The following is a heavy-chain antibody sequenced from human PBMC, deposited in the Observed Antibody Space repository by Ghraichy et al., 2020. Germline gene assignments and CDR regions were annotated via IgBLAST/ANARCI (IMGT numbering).Heavy chain of an antibody. D-gene: IGHD6-19*01. CDR1: GFTFSSYA. Sequence: GGSLRLSCAASGFTFSSYAMSWVRQAPGKGLEWVSAISGSGGSTYYADSVKGRFTISRDNSKNTLYLQMNSLRAEDTAVYYCAKEGVAGTFWVFYYFDYWGQGTLVTVSS. J-gene: IGHJ4*02. CDR3: AKEGVAGTFWVFYYFDY. V-gene: IGHV3-23*01. CDR2: ISGSGGST.